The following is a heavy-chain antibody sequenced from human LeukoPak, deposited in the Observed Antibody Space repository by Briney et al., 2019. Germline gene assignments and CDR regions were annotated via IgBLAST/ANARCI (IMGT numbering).Heavy chain of an antibody. CDR3: AKEGALEWLRSYYFDY. Sequence: GGSLRLSCAASGFTFSSYGMHWVRQAPGKGLEWVAVISYDGSNKYYADSVKGRFTISRDNSKNTLYLQMNSLRAEDTAVYYCAKEGALEWLRSYYFDYWGQGTLVTVSS. D-gene: IGHD5-12*01. CDR1: GFTFSSYG. J-gene: IGHJ4*02. CDR2: ISYDGSNK. V-gene: IGHV3-30*18.